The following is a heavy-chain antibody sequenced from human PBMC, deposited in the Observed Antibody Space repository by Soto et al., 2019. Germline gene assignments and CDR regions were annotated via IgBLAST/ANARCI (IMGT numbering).Heavy chain of an antibody. V-gene: IGHV4-59*01. CDR2: IYYSGST. J-gene: IGHJ6*03. CDR1: GGSFSGYY. CDR3: ARDNVAAAGKSYYYMDV. D-gene: IGHD6-13*01. Sequence: SETLSLTCAVYGGSFSGYYWSWIRQPPGKGLEWIGYIYYSGSTNYNPSLKSRVTISVDTSKNQFSLKLSSVTAADTAVYYCARDNVAAAGKSYYYMDVWGKGTTVTVLL.